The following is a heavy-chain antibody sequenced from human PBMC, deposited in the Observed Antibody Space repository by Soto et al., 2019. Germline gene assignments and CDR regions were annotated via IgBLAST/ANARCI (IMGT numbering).Heavy chain of an antibody. Sequence: GGSLRLSCATSKFTFPEYWMTWVRQAPGKGLEWVANINQDGSETYYVDPVKGRFTISRDNAQNPVVLQMHSLRAEDSAVYFWENRKLTAPPKYLDDWGQGTLVTVSS. J-gene: IGHJ4*02. V-gene: IGHV3-7*01. CDR2: INQDGSET. CDR3: ENRKLTAPPKYLDD. D-gene: IGHD5-18*01. CDR1: KFTFPEYW.